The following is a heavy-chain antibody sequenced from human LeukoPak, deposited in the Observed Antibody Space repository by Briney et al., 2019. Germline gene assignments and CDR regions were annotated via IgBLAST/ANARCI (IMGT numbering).Heavy chain of an antibody. CDR3: VIGVGWQPDY. V-gene: IGHV4-59*02. D-gene: IGHD2-15*01. J-gene: IGHJ4*02. CDR2: IYKIGTT. CDR1: GDSVTGYY. Sequence: SETLSLTCTVFGDSVTGYYLNWVRQPPGKGLEWIGHIYKIGTTNYNPSLKSRLTISADTSKNQFSLKLRSVTAADTAVYYCVIGVGWQPDYGARGALVTVSP.